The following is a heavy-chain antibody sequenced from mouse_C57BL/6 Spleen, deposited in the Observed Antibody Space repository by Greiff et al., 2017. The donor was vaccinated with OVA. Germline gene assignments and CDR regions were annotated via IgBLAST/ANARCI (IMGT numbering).Heavy chain of an antibody. CDR1: GYSITSGYD. Sequence: EVQLVESGPGMVKPSQSLSLTCTVTGYSITSGYDWHWIRHFPGNKLEWMGYISYSGSTNYNPSLKSRISITHDTSKNHFFLKLNSVTTEDTATYYCAREGYSNSYFDVWGTGTTVTVSS. CDR3: AREGYSNSYFDV. D-gene: IGHD2-5*01. J-gene: IGHJ1*03. CDR2: ISYSGST. V-gene: IGHV3-1*01.